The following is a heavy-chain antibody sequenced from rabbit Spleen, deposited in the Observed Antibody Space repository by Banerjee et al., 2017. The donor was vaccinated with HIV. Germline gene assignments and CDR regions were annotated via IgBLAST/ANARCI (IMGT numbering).Heavy chain of an antibody. CDR1: GVSFSANSY. Sequence: QSLEESGGDLVKPGASLTLTCIASGVSFSANSYICWVRQAPGKGLEWIVCIDSGSSANTYYASWAKGRFIMSRTSSTTVTLQMTSLTAADTATYFCARDLVAVIGWNFNLWGPGTLVTVS. J-gene: IGHJ4*01. CDR2: IDSGSSANT. V-gene: IGHV1S40*01. CDR3: ARDLVAVIGWNFNL. D-gene: IGHD1-1*01.